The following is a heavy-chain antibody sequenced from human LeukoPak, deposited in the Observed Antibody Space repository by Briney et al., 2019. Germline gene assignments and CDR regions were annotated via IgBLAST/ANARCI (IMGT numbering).Heavy chain of an antibody. V-gene: IGHV3-7*01. CDR2: IKEDGSDK. CDR1: GFTFNNYW. D-gene: IGHD4-17*01. CDR3: AKDPGDYGDYDPPGY. Sequence: PGGSLRLSCAASGFTFNNYWMTWVRQAPGKGLERVANIKEDGSDKYYLGSVKGRFTISRDNSKKTLYLQMDSLRLDDTAVYYCAKDPGDYGDYDPPGYWGQGTLVTVSS. J-gene: IGHJ4*02.